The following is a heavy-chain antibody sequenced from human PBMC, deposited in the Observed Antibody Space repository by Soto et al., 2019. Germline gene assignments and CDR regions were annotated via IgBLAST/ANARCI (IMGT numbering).Heavy chain of an antibody. V-gene: IGHV3-74*01. CDR3: AKVASGSYDWFDP. J-gene: IGHJ5*02. CDR1: KFSFSGYW. D-gene: IGHD1-26*01. CDR2: VNTDGSTT. Sequence: EVQLVESGGGLVQPGGSLRLSCAASKFSFSGYWMHWVRQAPGKGLMWVSRVNTDGSTTTYADSVKGRFTISRDNAKNTVFLQMHSLRADDTAVYYCAKVASGSYDWFDPWGQGTLVTVSS.